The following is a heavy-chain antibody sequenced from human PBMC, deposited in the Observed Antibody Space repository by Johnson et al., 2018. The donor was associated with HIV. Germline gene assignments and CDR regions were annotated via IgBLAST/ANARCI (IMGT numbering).Heavy chain of an antibody. J-gene: IGHJ3*02. D-gene: IGHD2-8*01. Sequence: QVQLVESGGGLVQPGGSLRLSCAASGFTFSDYYMSWIRQAPGKGLEWVSYISSSGSTTYYADSVKGRFTISRDNSKNTLYLQMNSLRAEDTAVYYWAKVFGYCTNGVCLDAFDIWGQGTMVTVSS. CDR2: ISSSGSTT. V-gene: IGHV3-11*01. CDR1: GFTFSDYY. CDR3: AKVFGYCTNGVCLDAFDI.